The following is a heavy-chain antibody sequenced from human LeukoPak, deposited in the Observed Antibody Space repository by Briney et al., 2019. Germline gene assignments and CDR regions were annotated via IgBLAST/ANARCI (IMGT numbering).Heavy chain of an antibody. D-gene: IGHD3-3*01. Sequence: GGSLRLSCAASGFTFSSSAMSCVRQAPGKGLEWVSAISGNGGNTYYADSVKGRFTISRDNSKNTLYLQMNSLRAEDTAVYYCAKEDARCGYFTSADHWGQGTLVTVSS. CDR3: AKEDARCGYFTSADH. CDR2: ISGNGGNT. V-gene: IGHV3-23*01. CDR1: GFTFSSSA. J-gene: IGHJ4*02.